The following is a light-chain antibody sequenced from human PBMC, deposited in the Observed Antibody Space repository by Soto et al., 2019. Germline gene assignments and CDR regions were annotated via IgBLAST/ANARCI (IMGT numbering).Light chain of an antibody. Sequence: DIQMTQSPSTLSASVGDRVTITCRASQSISSWLAWYQQKPGKAPKLLIYDASSLESGVPSRFSGSGSGTEFTLTISRLQPDDFATYYCQQYNSYSWTVGQGTKVDIK. CDR1: QSISSW. CDR2: DAS. V-gene: IGKV1-5*01. J-gene: IGKJ1*01. CDR3: QQYNSYSWT.